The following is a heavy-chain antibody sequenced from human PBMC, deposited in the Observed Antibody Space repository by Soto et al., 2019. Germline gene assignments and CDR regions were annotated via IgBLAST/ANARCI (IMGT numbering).Heavy chain of an antibody. V-gene: IGHV1-2*02. J-gene: IGHJ4*02. D-gene: IGHD3-3*01. Sequence: ASVKVSCMASVYTFTGYYIHWVRQPPGQGLEWMGWINPNRGGTNYAQKFQGRVTMTSDTSISTAYMELSRLRSDDTAVYYCARSRVVIIHFDYWGQGTLVTVSS. CDR3: ARSRVVIIHFDY. CDR1: VYTFTGYY. CDR2: INPNRGGT.